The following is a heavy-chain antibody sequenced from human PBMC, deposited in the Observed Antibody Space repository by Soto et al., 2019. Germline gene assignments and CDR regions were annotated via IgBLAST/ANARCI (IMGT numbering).Heavy chain of an antibody. CDR1: GGPISPSF. J-gene: IGHJ4*02. Sequence: QVRLQESGPGLVKPSETLSLTCTVPGGPISPSFWNWVRQPPGKRPEWIGCIYYTGNTHYNPSLKSRVTISRDTSKNQFSLELTSVTAADTAMYFCAAGLDHNKVGYWGQGTLVTVSS. CDR3: AAGLDHNKVGY. D-gene: IGHD2-2*03. V-gene: IGHV4-59*01. CDR2: IYYTGNT.